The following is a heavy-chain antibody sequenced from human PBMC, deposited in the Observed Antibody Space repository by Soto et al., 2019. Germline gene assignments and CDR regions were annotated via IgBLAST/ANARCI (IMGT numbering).Heavy chain of an antibody. CDR2: ISSSSSYI. CDR3: ARDYYDSSGYYYSGRFSDY. J-gene: IGHJ4*02. V-gene: IGHV3-21*01. D-gene: IGHD3-22*01. CDR1: GFTFSSYS. Sequence: GGSLRLSCAASGFTFSSYSMNWVRQAPGKGLEWVSSISSSSSYIYYADSVKGRFTISRDNAKNSLYLQMNSLRAEDTAVYYCARDYYDSSGYYYSGRFSDYWGQGTLVTVSS.